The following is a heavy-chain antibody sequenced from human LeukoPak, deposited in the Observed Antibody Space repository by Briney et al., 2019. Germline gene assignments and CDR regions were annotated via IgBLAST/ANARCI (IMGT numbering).Heavy chain of an antibody. CDR3: AKDRAPMVVYYYMDV. Sequence: HPGGSLRLSCAASGFTFSIYVMQWVRQAPGKGLEWVAFIQYDGSDKYYADSVKGRFTISRDNSKNTLFLQLNSLRAEDTAVYYCAKDRAPMVVYYYMDVWGKGTTVTVSS. J-gene: IGHJ6*03. CDR2: IQYDGSDK. D-gene: IGHD2-8*01. V-gene: IGHV3-30*02. CDR1: GFTFSIYV.